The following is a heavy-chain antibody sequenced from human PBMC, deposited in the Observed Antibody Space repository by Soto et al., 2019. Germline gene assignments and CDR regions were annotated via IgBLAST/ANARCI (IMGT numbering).Heavy chain of an antibody. V-gene: IGHV1-18*04. D-gene: IGHD6-19*01. J-gene: IGHJ4*02. CDR3: ARISSASSGWSTDY. Sequence: ASVKVSCKASGYTFTSNSIGWVRQAPGQGLEWMGWINVYNGNTKYAQQLQGRVTLTTDTSTSTAYMDLRSLRSDDTAVYYCARISSASSGWSTDYWGQGTLVTVSS. CDR1: GYTFTSNS. CDR2: INVYNGNT.